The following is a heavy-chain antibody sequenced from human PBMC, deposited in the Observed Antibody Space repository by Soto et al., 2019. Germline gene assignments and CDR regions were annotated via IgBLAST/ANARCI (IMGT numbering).Heavy chain of an antibody. D-gene: IGHD1-1*01. CDR3: ARGKSLEN. CDR2: MNPNSGNT. CDR1: AYTFTSYD. V-gene: IGHV1-8*01. J-gene: IGHJ4*02. Sequence: HVQLVQSGTEVKKPGASVKVSCKASAYTFTSYDVNWVRQAAGQGLEWMGWMNPNSGNTGFAQKFQGRVTMTRDTSITTAYMELSSLRSEDTAMYYCARGKSLENWGQGTLITVSS.